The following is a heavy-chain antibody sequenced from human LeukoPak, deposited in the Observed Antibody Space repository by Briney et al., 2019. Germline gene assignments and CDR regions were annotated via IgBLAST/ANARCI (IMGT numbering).Heavy chain of an antibody. D-gene: IGHD5-18*01. Sequence: SETLSLTCTVSGGSISSYYWSWIRQPPGKGLEWIGYIYYSGSTNYNPSLKSRVIISVDTSKNQFSLKLSSVTAADTAVYYCARAWVQLWSSDAFDIWGQGTVVTVSS. CDR2: IYYSGST. J-gene: IGHJ3*02. V-gene: IGHV4-59*08. CDR3: ARAWVQLWSSDAFDI. CDR1: GGSISSYY.